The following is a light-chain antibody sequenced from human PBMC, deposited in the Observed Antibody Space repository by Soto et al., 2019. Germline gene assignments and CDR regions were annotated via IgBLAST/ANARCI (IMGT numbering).Light chain of an antibody. CDR1: QSVSY. V-gene: IGKV3-20*01. CDR3: QQYGRSPPRT. CDR2: GAS. Sequence: EIVLTQSPGTLSLSAGERATLSCTASQSVSYVAWYQQKAGQGPRLLIYGASNRATGIPDRFSASGSGTDFTLTISRLEPEDSAVYYCQQYGRSPPRTFGQGTKLEIK. J-gene: IGKJ2*01.